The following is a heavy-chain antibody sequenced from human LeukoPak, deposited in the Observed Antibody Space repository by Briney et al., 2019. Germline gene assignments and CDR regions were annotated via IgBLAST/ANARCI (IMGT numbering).Heavy chain of an antibody. Sequence: GGSLRLSCAASGFTFNNYAMAWVRQAPEKGLEWVSSITDNGINTYYADSVKGRFTISRDNSKNTLYLQMNSLRAEDTAVFYCAKGLRGNYDHWGQGTLVTVSS. CDR2: ITDNGINT. CDR1: GFTFNNYA. V-gene: IGHV3-23*01. CDR3: AKGLRGNYDH. J-gene: IGHJ5*02. D-gene: IGHD1-26*01.